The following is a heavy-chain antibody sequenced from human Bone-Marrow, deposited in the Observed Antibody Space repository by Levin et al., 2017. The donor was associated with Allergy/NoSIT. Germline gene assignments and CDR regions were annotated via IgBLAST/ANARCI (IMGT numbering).Heavy chain of an antibody. D-gene: IGHD2-15*01. CDR1: GFIFNDFA. CDR2: IRNRANSYAT. Sequence: GESLKISCAASGFIFNDFAIHWVRQASGKGLEWVGRIRNRANSYATVYAASVEGRFTISRDDSKNTAYLQMNNLRTEDTAVDYCTRLSDIVVVVAPDCWGQGTLVTVSS. V-gene: IGHV3-73*01. J-gene: IGHJ4*02. CDR3: TRLSDIVVVVAPDC.